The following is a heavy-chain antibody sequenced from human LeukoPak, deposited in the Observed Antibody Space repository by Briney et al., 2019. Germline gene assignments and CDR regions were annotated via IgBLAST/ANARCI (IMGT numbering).Heavy chain of an antibody. CDR2: IIPTFGIA. V-gene: IGHV1-69*04. D-gene: IGHD4-17*01. CDR3: ARHFTYGDYEPAHFDY. CDR1: GGTFSSYA. J-gene: IGHJ4*02. Sequence: SVKVSCKASGGTFSSYAISWVRQAPGPGLEWMGRIIPTFGIANYAQKFQGRVTITADKSTSTAYMELSSLRSEDTAVYYCARHFTYGDYEPAHFDYWGQGTLVTVSS.